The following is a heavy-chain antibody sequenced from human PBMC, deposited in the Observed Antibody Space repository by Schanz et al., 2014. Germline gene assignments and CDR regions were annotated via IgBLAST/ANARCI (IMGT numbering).Heavy chain of an antibody. CDR2: MYINSGST. CDR3: VREDMVRGIRAFDI. Sequence: EVQLVESGGGLVQPGGSLRLSCAASGFTVNTNYMSWVRQAPGKGLEWISSMYINSGSTQYADSVKGRFIISRDSSKNTLFLQMNSLRAEDTAVYYCVREDMVRGIRAFDIWGQGTMVTVSS. J-gene: IGHJ3*02. V-gene: IGHV3-66*01. D-gene: IGHD3-10*01. CDR1: GFTVNTNY.